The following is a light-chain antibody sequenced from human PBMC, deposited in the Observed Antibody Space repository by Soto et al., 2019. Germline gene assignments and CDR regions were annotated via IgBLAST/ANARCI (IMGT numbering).Light chain of an antibody. Sequence: IVMTQSPATLSVSPWERATLSCRASQSVSNNLAWYQQKPGQAPRLLIYAGSTRATGIPARFSGSGSETEFTLTIASLQSEDFAVYSCQQYKNWPRGTFGQGTRLEI. CDR2: AGS. CDR3: QQYKNWPRGT. CDR1: QSVSNN. V-gene: IGKV3-15*01. J-gene: IGKJ5*01.